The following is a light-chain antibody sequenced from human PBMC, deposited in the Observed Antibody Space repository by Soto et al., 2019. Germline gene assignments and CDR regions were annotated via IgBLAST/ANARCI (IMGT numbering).Light chain of an antibody. Sequence: QSVLTQPASVSGSPGQPVTISCTGTSSDVGIYNLVSWYQHFPGKAPKLMIYEVNKRPSGVSNRFSGSKSGSTASLTISGLQADDEADYYCCSYTRSGSFVFGTGTKVTVL. CDR2: EVN. CDR3: CSYTRSGSFV. J-gene: IGLJ1*01. V-gene: IGLV2-23*02. CDR1: SSDVGIYNL.